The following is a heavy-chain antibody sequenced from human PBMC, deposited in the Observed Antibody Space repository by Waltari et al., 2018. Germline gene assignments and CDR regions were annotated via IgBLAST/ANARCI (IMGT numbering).Heavy chain of an antibody. CDR2: FNPDNGDG. CDR3: ARRSPYSGFDY. D-gene: IGHD2-15*01. J-gene: IGHJ4*02. Sequence: VQLVQSETEVKKPGASVMVSCKTSGYSFDSYGISWVRQAPGQGLEWMGWFNPDNGDGNYAQKFQGRVTMTTDSSTTTAHMELRSLGSDDTAVYYCARRSPYSGFDYWGQGTLVTVSS. V-gene: IGHV1-18*01. CDR1: GYSFDSYG.